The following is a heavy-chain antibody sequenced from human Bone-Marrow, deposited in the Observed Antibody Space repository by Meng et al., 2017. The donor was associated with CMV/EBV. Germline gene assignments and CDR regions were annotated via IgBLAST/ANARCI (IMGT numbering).Heavy chain of an antibody. Sequence: SSWGMQWVRQASGDGLEWVAFIRYDGSTKYSADSVTARFPISTDNSKNTLYLQMNSLRAEDTAVYYCAKIVKDCSSTSCYNWFDPWGQGTLVTVSS. CDR1: SSWG. V-gene: IGHV3-30*02. J-gene: IGHJ5*02. CDR2: IRYDGSTK. D-gene: IGHD2-2*02. CDR3: AKIVKDCSSTSCYNWFDP.